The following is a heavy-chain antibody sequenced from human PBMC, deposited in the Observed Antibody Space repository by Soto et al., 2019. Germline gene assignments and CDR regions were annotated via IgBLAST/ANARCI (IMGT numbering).Heavy chain of an antibody. V-gene: IGHV3-33*01. Sequence: GGSLRLSCAASGFTFSSYGMHWVRQAPGKGLEWVAVIWYDGSNKYYADSVKGRFTISRDNSKNTLYLQMNSLRAEDTAVYYCARNYPPYCSGGSCYSDYWGQGTLVTVSS. CDR3: ARNYPPYCSGGSCYSDY. J-gene: IGHJ4*02. CDR2: IWYDGSNK. D-gene: IGHD2-15*01. CDR1: GFTFSSYG.